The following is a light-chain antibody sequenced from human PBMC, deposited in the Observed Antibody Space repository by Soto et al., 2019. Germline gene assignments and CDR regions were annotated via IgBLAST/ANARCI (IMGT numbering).Light chain of an antibody. CDR1: SSDVGKYNY. V-gene: IGLV2-14*01. CDR3: SSYTTSSSRI. Sequence: QSVLTQPASVSGSPGQSITISCTGTSSDVGKYNYVSWYQQHPAKAPKLMIYEVTNRPFGVSNRFSGSKSGNTASLTIAGLQTEDEADYYCSSYTTSSSRIFGGGTKLTVL. J-gene: IGLJ2*01. CDR2: EVT.